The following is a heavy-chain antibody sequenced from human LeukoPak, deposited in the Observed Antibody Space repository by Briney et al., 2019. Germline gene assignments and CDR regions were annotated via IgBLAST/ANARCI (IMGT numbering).Heavy chain of an antibody. CDR2: IYYSGST. Sequence: SETLSLTCIVSGGSISSSSYYWGWIRQPPGKGLEWIGSIYYSGSTYYNPSLKSRVTISVDTSKNQFSLKLSSVTAADTAVYYCARLTGVRANWFDPWGQGTLVTVSS. CDR1: GGSISSSSYY. V-gene: IGHV4-39*01. D-gene: IGHD1-14*01. J-gene: IGHJ5*02. CDR3: ARLTGVRANWFDP.